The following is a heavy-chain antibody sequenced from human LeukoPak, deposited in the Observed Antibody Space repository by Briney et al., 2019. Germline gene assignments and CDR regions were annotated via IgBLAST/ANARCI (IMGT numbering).Heavy chain of an antibody. J-gene: IGHJ4*02. D-gene: IGHD4-17*01. V-gene: IGHV3-21*01. Sequence: GGSLRLSCAASEFTFNIYTMTWVRQAPGKGLEWVSSISSSSRYIYYADSVKGRFTISRDNAKNSLYLQMNSLRAEDTAVYYCARDPHDYGASDYDSWGQGTLVTVSS. CDR1: EFTFNIYT. CDR2: ISSSSRYI. CDR3: ARDPHDYGASDYDS.